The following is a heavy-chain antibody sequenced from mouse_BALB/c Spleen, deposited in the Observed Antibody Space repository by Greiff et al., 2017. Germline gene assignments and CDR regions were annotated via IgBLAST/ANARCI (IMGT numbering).Heavy chain of an antibody. V-gene: IGHV14-3*02. J-gene: IGHJ4*01. CDR2: IDPANGNT. CDR1: GFNIKDTY. CDR3: ARKGNYGYDY. D-gene: IGHD2-1*01. Sequence: EVKLQESGAELVKPGASVKLSCTASGFNIKDTYMHWVKQRPEQGLEWIGRIDPANGNTKYDPKFQGKATITADTSSNTAYLQLSSLTSEDTAVYYCARKGNYGYDYWGQGTSVTVSS.